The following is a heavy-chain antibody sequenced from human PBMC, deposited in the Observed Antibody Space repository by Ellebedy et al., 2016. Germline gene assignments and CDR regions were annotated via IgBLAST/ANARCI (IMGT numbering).Heavy chain of an antibody. CDR1: GYIFTSYA. J-gene: IGHJ4*02. Sequence: ASVKVSCKASGYIFTSYAMRWVRQAPGQGLEWMGWINTNTGNPTYAQGFTGRFVFSLDTSVSTAYLQITGLQADDTAVYYCARAPYCNTASCYAEYWGQGTLVTVSS. D-gene: IGHD2/OR15-2a*01. V-gene: IGHV7-4-1*02. CDR2: INTNTGNP. CDR3: ARAPYCNTASCYAEY.